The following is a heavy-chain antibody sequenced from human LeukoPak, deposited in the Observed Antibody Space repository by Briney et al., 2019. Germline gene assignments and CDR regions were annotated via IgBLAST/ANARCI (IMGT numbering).Heavy chain of an antibody. CDR3: AKDLGWELPAETY. Sequence: GGSLRLSCVASGFTFEKYVMNWVRQAPGKGLEWLATIYGSGVSISYADSVKGRFTISRDNSNNTLYLQMNSLRVEDTAMYFCAKDLGWELPAETYWGQGILVTVSS. D-gene: IGHD1-26*01. CDR2: IYGSGVSI. V-gene: IGHV3-23*01. CDR1: GFTFEKYV. J-gene: IGHJ4*02.